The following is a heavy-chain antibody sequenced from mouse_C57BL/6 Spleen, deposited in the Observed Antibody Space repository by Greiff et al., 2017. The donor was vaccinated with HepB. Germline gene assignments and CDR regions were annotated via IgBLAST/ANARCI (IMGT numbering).Heavy chain of an antibody. CDR3: ARGGDDGQFAY. CDR1: GYSFTGYY. D-gene: IGHD2-3*01. J-gene: IGHJ3*01. CDR2: INPSTGGT. V-gene: IGHV1-42*01. Sequence: VQLKESGPELVKPGASVKISCKASGYSFTGYYLNWVKQSPEKSLEWIGEINPSTGGTTYNQKFKAKATLTVDKSSSTAYMQLKSLTSEDSAVYYGARGGDDGQFAYWGQGTLVTVSA.